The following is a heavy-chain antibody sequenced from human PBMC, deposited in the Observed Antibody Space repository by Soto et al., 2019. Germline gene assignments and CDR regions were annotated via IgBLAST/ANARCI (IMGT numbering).Heavy chain of an antibody. CDR1: GFTFTLYS. D-gene: IGHD1-26*01. CDR3: ARYRGNYQYAFDI. V-gene: IGHV1-3*01. J-gene: IGHJ3*02. Sequence: QVQLVQSGAEVKKPGASVKVSCRASGFTFTLYSMHWVRQAPGQRLEWMGWINGGSGKTKYSQKFQGRVTIARDTSASTAYMEVSSLRSEDTAVYYCARYRGNYQYAFDIWGQGTMVTVSS. CDR2: INGGSGKT.